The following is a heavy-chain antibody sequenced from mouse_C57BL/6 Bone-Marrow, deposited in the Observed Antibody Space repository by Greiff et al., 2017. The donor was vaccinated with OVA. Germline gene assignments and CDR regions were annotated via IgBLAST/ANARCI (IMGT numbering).Heavy chain of an antibody. D-gene: IGHD1-1*01. J-gene: IGHJ2*01. Sequence: QVQLKQSGPELVKPGASVKISCKASGYAFSSSWMNWVKQRPGQGLEWIGRIYPGDGDTNYNGKFKGKATLTADKSSSTAYMQLSSLTSEDSAVYFCARRGLLRWGQGTTLTVSS. CDR1: GYAFSSSW. CDR2: IYPGDGDT. CDR3: ARRGLLR. V-gene: IGHV1-82*01.